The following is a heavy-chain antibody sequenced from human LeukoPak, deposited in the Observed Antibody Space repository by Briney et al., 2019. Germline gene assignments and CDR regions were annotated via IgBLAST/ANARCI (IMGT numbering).Heavy chain of an antibody. V-gene: IGHV4-4*02. D-gene: IGHD4-11*01. J-gene: IGHJ6*03. CDR1: GASVSSHNW. CDR2: IYHSGST. Sequence: SETLSLTCAVSGASVSSHNWWWSWVRQPPGKGLEWIGEIYHSGSTNYNPSLKSRVTMSVDKSKNQFSLNLSSVTAADTAVYYCARYSNPVPYYYYYMDVWGKGTTVTVSS. CDR3: ARYSNPVPYYYYYMDV.